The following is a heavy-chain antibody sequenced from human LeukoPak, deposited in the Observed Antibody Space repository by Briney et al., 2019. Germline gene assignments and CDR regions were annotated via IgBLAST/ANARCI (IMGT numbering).Heavy chain of an antibody. D-gene: IGHD3-22*01. Sequence: SETLSLTCTVSGGSISSYYWSWIRQPPGKGLEWIGYIYYSGSTYYNPSLKSRVTISVDTSKNQFSLKLSSVTAADTAVYYCARLMIVAKEYYFDYWGQGTLVTVSS. V-gene: IGHV4-59*08. CDR3: ARLMIVAKEYYFDY. CDR1: GGSISSYY. J-gene: IGHJ4*02. CDR2: IYYSGST.